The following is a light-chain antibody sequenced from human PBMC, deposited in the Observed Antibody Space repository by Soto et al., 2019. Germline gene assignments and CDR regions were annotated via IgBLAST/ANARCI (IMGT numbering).Light chain of an antibody. V-gene: IGLV2-14*01. CDR2: DVS. CDR3: SSYTTASTYA. J-gene: IGLJ1*01. CDR1: SSDVGAYNY. Sequence: QSVLTQPASVSGSPGQSITISRTGTSSDVGAYNYDSWYQQYPGEAPKVIIYDVSHRPAGVSSRFSGSKSGNTASLTISGLQTQHEADYFCSSYTTASTYAFGTVSTVTVL.